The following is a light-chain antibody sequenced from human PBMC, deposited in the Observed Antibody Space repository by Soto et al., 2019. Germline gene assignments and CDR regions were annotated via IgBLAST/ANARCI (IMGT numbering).Light chain of an antibody. V-gene: IGKV3-20*01. CDR2: GAS. CDR3: QQYGSPPYT. Sequence: EIVLTQSPGTLSLSPGERATLSCRASQSVGDNYLAWYQQKPGQAPRLLIYGASSRATGIPDRFTGSGSGTDFTLTISDLEPEDFAVYYCQQYGSPPYTFGQGTKLEIK. CDR1: QSVGDNY. J-gene: IGKJ2*01.